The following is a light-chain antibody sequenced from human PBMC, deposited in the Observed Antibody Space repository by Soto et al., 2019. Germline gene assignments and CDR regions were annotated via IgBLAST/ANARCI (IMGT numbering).Light chain of an antibody. CDR2: AAS. Sequence: GDRVTITCRASQDIGIYLALYQQKPGKAPNLLIYAASSLQRGVPSRFSGSGSGTDFTLTIRSLQPEDFATYYCQQLISFPINFGQGTRLEIK. V-gene: IGKV1-9*01. CDR1: QDIGIY. CDR3: QQLISFPIN. J-gene: IGKJ5*01.